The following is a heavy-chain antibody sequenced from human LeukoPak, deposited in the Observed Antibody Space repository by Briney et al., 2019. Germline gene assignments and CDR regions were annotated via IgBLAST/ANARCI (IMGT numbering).Heavy chain of an antibody. Sequence: ASVKVSCKASGGTFSSYAISWVRQAPGQGREWMGGIIPIFGTANYAQKFQGRVTITADESTSTAYMELSSLRSEDTAVYYCAKDGDCSGASCYDYWGQGTLVTVSS. CDR1: GGTFSSYA. V-gene: IGHV1-69*13. D-gene: IGHD2-15*01. CDR2: IIPIFGTA. J-gene: IGHJ4*02. CDR3: AKDGDCSGASCYDY.